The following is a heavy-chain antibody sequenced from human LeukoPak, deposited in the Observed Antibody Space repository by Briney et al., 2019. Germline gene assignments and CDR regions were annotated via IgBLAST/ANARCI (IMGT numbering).Heavy chain of an antibody. Sequence: GGSLRLSCAGSGFNFTGYWMHWVRQAPGQGLEWISRLYSDGRSLTYADSVMGRFTISRDNAKNMLYLQMNRLRAEDTAVYYCAKGRGLGELAVASFDSWGQGILVTVSS. D-gene: IGHD6-19*01. CDR1: GFNFTGYW. CDR2: LYSDGRSL. CDR3: AKGRGLGELAVASFDS. J-gene: IGHJ4*02. V-gene: IGHV3-74*03.